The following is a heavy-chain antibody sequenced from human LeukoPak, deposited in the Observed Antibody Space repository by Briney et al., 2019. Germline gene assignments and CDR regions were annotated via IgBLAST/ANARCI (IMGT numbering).Heavy chain of an antibody. CDR1: GFTLSSYS. CDR2: ITSSSSYI. Sequence: GGSLRLSCAASGFTLSSYSMNWVRQAPGKGLEWVSAITSSSSYIYYADSVKGRFTISRDNAKNSLDLQMNSLRAEDTAVYYCARENLWGSLDYWGQGTLVTVSS. V-gene: IGHV3-21*01. J-gene: IGHJ4*02. CDR3: ARENLWGSLDY. D-gene: IGHD7-27*01.